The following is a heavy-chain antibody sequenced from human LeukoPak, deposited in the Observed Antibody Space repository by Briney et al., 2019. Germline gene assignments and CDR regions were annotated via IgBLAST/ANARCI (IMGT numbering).Heavy chain of an antibody. D-gene: IGHD4-23*01. Sequence: GGSLRLSCAASGFTFSSYEMNWVRQAPGKGLEWVSYISSSGSTIHYADSVKGRFTISRDNAKNSLYLQMNSLRAEDTALYYCARPRNFRGYGGPFDYWGQGTLVTVSS. CDR1: GFTFSSYE. J-gene: IGHJ4*02. CDR3: ARPRNFRGYGGPFDY. V-gene: IGHV3-48*03. CDR2: ISSSGSTI.